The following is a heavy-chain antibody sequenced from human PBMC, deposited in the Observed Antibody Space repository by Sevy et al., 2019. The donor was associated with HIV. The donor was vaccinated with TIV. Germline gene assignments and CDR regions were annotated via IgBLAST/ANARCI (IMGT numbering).Heavy chain of an antibody. D-gene: IGHD3-10*01. V-gene: IGHV4-39*01. CDR3: ARHFYGNGMDV. CDR1: GGSISSSSIY. CDR2: IFHSGDT. Sequence: SETLSLTCTVSGGSISSSSIYWGWFRQSPGKGLDYIGSIFHSGDTYYNPSLKSRVTISVDTSKNQFSLKMTSVTAADTAVYYCARHFYGNGMDVWGQGTTVTVSS. J-gene: IGHJ6*02.